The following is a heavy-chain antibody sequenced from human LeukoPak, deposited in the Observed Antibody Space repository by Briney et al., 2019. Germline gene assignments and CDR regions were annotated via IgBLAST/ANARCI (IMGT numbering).Heavy chain of an antibody. V-gene: IGHV4-34*01. CDR2: ITYSGSI. CDR1: GGSFSGKY. Sequence: SETLSLTCAVSGGSFSGKYWTWIRQPPGKGLEWIGEITYSGSIYYNPSLKSRVTISVDTSKNQFSLKLNSVTAADTAVYYCARDLMAWGQGTLVTVSS. CDR3: ARDLMA. J-gene: IGHJ4*02. D-gene: IGHD5-24*01.